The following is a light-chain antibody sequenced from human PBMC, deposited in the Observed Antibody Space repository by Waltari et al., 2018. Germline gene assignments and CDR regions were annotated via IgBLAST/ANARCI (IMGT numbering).Light chain of an antibody. V-gene: IGLV1-40*01. CDR1: TSNIGAGHD. CDR3: QSFDNMLSGGVV. Sequence: QSVLTQPPSVSGTPGQRVTISCSGSTSNIGAGHDVHWYQHLPGTAPKLLIYGNNNRPSGVPDLFSGSKSGTSASLAITVLQADDEADYFCQSFDNMLSGGVVFGGGTKLAVL. J-gene: IGLJ2*01. CDR2: GNN.